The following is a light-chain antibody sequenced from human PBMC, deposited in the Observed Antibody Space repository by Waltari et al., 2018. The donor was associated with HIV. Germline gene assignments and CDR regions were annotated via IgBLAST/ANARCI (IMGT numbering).Light chain of an antibody. CDR3: QTWAPGIRV. J-gene: IGLJ3*02. CDR2: VNDDGSH. CDR1: SGHAHYA. Sequence: QLVLTQSPSASASLGASVKLTCPLSSGHAHYAIAWHQLQPGKGPRYLMNVNDDGSHNKGAGIPDRFSGSSSGAERFLIISSLQSQDEAEYYCQTWAPGIRVFGGGTKLTVL. V-gene: IGLV4-69*01.